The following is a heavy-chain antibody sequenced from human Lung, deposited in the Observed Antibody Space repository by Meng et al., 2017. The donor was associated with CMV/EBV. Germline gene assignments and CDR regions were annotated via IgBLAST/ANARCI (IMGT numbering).Heavy chain of an antibody. J-gene: IGHJ1*01. Sequence: GPAWWKPSGTLSLTCDAPGDSITNHNWWAWVRQPPGKGLEWIGEIPHRGSSAYNPSLKSRVSMSIDKSKNQFSLKLTSVTAADTAVYHCLRRSGGSVWGQGTLVTVSS. CDR3: LRRSGGSV. V-gene: IGHV4-4*02. CDR1: GDSITNHNW. CDR2: IPHRGSS. D-gene: IGHD3-10*01.